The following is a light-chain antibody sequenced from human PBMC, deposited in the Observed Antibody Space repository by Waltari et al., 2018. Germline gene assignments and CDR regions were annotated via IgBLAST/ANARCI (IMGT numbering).Light chain of an antibody. V-gene: IGKV1-13*02. CDR2: YAN. CDR3: QQGNSYPWT. Sequence: IQMSQSPSSLSASVGDRVTITCRASQGISSYLNWYQQKPGKAPKLLIYYANSLASGVPSRFSGSGSGTEFTLTISSLQPEDFAIYYCQQGNSYPWTFGQGTKVEIK. J-gene: IGKJ1*01. CDR1: QGISSY.